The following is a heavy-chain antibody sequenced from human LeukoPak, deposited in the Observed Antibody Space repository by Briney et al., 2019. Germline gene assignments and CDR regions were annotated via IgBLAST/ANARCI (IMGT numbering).Heavy chain of an antibody. CDR1: GFTFSSYS. D-gene: IGHD5-12*01. Sequence: PGGSLRLSCAASGFTFSSYSMNWVRQAPGKGLEWVSSISSSSSYIYYADSVKGRCTISRDNAKNSLYLQMNSLRAEDTAVYYCARLVDIVATTTNYYYMDVWGKGTTVTVSS. CDR3: ARLVDIVATTTNYYYMDV. CDR2: ISSSSSYI. J-gene: IGHJ6*03. V-gene: IGHV3-21*01.